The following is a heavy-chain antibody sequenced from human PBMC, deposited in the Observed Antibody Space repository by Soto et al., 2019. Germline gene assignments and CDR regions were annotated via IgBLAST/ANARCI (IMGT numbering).Heavy chain of an antibody. CDR3: ERARSRYNWNQRSLGY. J-gene: IGHJ4*02. D-gene: IGHD1-20*01. CDR2: INPNSGGT. V-gene: IGHV1-2*04. CDR1: GYTFTGCY. Sequence: ASVKVSCKASGYTFTGCYMHWVRQAPGQGLEWMGWINPNSGGTNYAQKFQGWVTMTRDTSISTAYMELSRLRSDDTAVYYCERARSRYNWNQRSLGYWGQGTLVTVSS.